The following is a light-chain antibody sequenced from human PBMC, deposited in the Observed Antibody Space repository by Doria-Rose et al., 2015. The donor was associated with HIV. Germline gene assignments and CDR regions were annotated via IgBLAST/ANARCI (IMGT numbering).Light chain of an antibody. V-gene: IGLV2-14*03. CDR3: SSYTASGHVV. CDR2: DVI. Sequence: VLPQPASLSGSPGPSIPISCQGTSSALSGYNSVSWYPQYPGQSPKVIIYDVIRRPSDVSYRFSASKSGNTASLTISGRQPEDEAYYYCSSYTASGHVVVGGGTKLTVL. CDR1: SSALSGYNS. J-gene: IGLJ2*01.